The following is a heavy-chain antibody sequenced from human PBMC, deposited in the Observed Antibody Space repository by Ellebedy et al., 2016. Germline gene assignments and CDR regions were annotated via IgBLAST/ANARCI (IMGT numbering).Heavy chain of an antibody. CDR3: AKQSPRGLSLDYFTD. D-gene: IGHD4/OR15-4a*01. CDR2: IYPGDSDT. V-gene: IGHV5-51*01. CDR1: GYSFNSYW. Sequence: GESLKISCEAPGYSFNSYWLGWVRHMPGKGLEWLGTIYPGDSDTVYNPSFQCHVTISADKSIRTAYLQWSSLKASDTATYYCAKQSPRGLSLDYFTDWGQGTLVTVSS. J-gene: IGHJ4*02.